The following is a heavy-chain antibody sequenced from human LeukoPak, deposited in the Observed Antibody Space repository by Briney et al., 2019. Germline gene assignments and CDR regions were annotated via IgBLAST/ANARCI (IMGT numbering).Heavy chain of an antibody. CDR1: GFTVISNY. CDR3: ANLPQPHTRPLKGYS. V-gene: IGHV3-11*03. J-gene: IGHJ5*02. CDR2: ISSSSSYT. Sequence: PGGSLRLSCAASGFTVISNYMSWIRQAPGKGLEWVSYISSSSSYTNYADSVKGRFTISRDNSKNTLYLQMNSLRAEDTAVYYCANLPQPHTRPLKGYSWGQGTLVTVSS. D-gene: IGHD2-15*01.